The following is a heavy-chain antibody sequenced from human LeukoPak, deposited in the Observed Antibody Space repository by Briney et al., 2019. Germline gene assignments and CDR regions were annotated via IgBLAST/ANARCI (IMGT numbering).Heavy chain of an antibody. J-gene: IGHJ6*02. D-gene: IGHD1-26*01. CDR1: GGSFSGYY. V-gene: IGHV4-34*01. CDR3: ARGVGAGHYYYYGIDV. Sequence: SETLSLTCAVYGGSFSGYYWSWIRQPPGKGLEWIGEINHSGSTNYNPSLKSRVTISVDTSKNQFSLKLSSVTAADTAVYYCARGVGAGHYYYYGIDVWGQGTMVTVSS. CDR2: INHSGST.